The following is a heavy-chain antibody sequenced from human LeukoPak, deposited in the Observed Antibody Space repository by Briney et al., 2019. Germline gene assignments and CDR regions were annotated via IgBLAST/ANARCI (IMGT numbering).Heavy chain of an antibody. J-gene: IGHJ4*02. V-gene: IGHV3-23*01. CDR3: ANPSVYDSSGYYYQPADY. CDR2: ISGSGGST. Sequence: GGSLRLSCAAFGFTFSSYAMSWVRQAPGKGLEWVSAISGSGGSTYYADSVKGRFTISRDNSKNTLYLQMNSLRAEDTAVYYCANPSVYDSSGYYYQPADYWGQGTLVTVSS. D-gene: IGHD3-22*01. CDR1: GFTFSSYA.